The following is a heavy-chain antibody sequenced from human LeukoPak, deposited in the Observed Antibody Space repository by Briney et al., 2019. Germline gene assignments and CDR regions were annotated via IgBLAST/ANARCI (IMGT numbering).Heavy chain of an antibody. V-gene: IGHV4-34*01. D-gene: IGHD3-22*01. CDR2: INHSGST. Sequence: SETLSLTCAVYGGSFSGYYWSWIRQPPGKGLEWIGEINHSGSTNYNPSLKSRVTISVDTSKNQFSLKLSSATAADTAVYYCALRSSGYYLTLDYWGQGTLVTVSS. CDR3: ALRSSGYYLTLDY. CDR1: GGSFSGYY. J-gene: IGHJ4*02.